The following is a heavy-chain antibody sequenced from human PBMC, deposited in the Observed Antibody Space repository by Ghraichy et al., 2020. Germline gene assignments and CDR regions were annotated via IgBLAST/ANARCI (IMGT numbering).Heavy chain of an antibody. CDR1: GASISNGPYS. D-gene: IGHD3-3*01. CDR3: AILASSGVDV. Sequence: SETLSLTCTVSGASISNGPYSWTWVRQPPGKGLEWIGYTYHSGSAFYTPSLKSRLSISVDRSRNQFSLQLFSVTAADTAVYFCAILASSGVDVWGPGTTVTVTS. J-gene: IGHJ6*02. V-gene: IGHV4-30-2*01. CDR2: TYHSGSA.